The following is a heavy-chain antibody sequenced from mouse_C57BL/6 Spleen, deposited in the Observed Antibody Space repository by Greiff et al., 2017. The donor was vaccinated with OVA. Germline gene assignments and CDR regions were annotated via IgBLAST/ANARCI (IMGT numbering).Heavy chain of an antibody. CDR1: GYSITSGYY. CDR2: ISYDGSN. J-gene: IGHJ2*01. V-gene: IGHV3-6*01. D-gene: IGHD1-1*01. CDR3: AREGITTVVARGYYFDY. Sequence: EVKLMESGPGLVKPSQSLSLTCSVTGYSITSGYYWNWIRQFPGNKLEWMGYISYDGSNNYNPSLKNRISITRDTSKNQFFLKLNSVTTEDTATYYCAREGITTVVARGYYFDYWGQGTTLTVSS.